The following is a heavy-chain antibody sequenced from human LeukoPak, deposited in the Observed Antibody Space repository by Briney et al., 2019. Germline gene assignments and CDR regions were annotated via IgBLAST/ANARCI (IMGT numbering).Heavy chain of an antibody. V-gene: IGHV4-34*01. Sequence: SETLSLTCAAYGGSFSGYYWSWIRQPPGKGLEWIGEINHSGSTNYNPSLKSRVTISVDTSKNQFSLKLSSVTAADTAVYYCARGPGGNRYYYYYYYMDVWGKGTTVTVSS. CDR2: INHSGST. CDR1: GGSFSGYY. CDR3: ARGPGGNRYYYYYYYMDV. D-gene: IGHD4-23*01. J-gene: IGHJ6*03.